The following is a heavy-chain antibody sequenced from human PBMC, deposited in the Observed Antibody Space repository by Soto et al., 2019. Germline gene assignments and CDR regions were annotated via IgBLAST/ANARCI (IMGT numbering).Heavy chain of an antibody. V-gene: IGHV3-30*14. J-gene: IGHJ4*02. CDR2: ISYDGSYK. Sequence: QVQLVESGGGVVQPGRSLRLSCAASGFTFSSFAMHWVRQAPGKGLEWVAIISYDGSYKNYADSVKGRFTISRDNSQNTLYLQVSSLRPEDTDVYYCERDYCSSTTFSHDFWGQGTLVTVSS. CDR3: ERDYCSSTTFSHDF. D-gene: IGHD2-2*01. CDR1: GFTFSSFA.